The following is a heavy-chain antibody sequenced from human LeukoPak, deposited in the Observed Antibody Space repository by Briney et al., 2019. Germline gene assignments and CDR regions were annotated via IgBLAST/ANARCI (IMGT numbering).Heavy chain of an antibody. CDR1: GFTFSSYA. V-gene: IGHV3-30-3*01. CDR2: ISYDGSNK. Sequence: PGRSLRLSCAASGFTFSSYAMHWVRQAPGKGLEWVAVISYDGSNKYYADSVKGRFTISRDNSKNTLYLQMNSLRAEDTAVYYCARDSEGSWYLDYWGQGTLVTVSS. D-gene: IGHD6-13*01. J-gene: IGHJ4*02. CDR3: ARDSEGSWYLDY.